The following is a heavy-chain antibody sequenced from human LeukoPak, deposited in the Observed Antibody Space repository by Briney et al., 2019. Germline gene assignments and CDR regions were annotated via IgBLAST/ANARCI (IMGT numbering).Heavy chain of an antibody. V-gene: IGHV3-7*01. CDR1: GFTFSDYW. D-gene: IGHD3-10*01. CDR3: ARDWAHFGY. Sequence: PGGSLRLSCAASGFTFSDYWMSWVRQAPGKGLEWVANMNQDGSEKYYVDSVKGRFTISRDNAKNSLSLQMNSLRAGDTAVYYCARDWAHFGYWGQGTLVTVSS. CDR2: MNQDGSEK. J-gene: IGHJ4*02.